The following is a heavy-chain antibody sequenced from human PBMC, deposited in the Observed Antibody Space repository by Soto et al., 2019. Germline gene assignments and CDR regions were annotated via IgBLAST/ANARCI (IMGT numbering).Heavy chain of an antibody. CDR2: IYYSGST. CDR3: ARDMYYYDSSGYYYGMDV. CDR1: GGSISSYY. J-gene: IGHJ6*02. Sequence: SETLSLTCTVSGGSISSYYWSWIRQPPGKGLEWIGYIYYSGSTNYNPSLKSRVTISVDTSKNQFSLKLSSVAAADTAVYYCARDMYYYDSSGYYYGMDVWGQGTTVTVSS. D-gene: IGHD3-22*01. V-gene: IGHV4-59*01.